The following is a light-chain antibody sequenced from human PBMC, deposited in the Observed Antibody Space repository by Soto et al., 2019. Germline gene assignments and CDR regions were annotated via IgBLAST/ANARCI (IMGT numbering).Light chain of an antibody. CDR2: KAS. Sequence: DITMTQSPSTLSASVGDRVTITCRASQSISSWLAWYQQKPGKAPKLLIYKASSLESGVPSRFSGRGSGTEFTLTISSLQPDDFATYYCQQYNSYSWTFGQGTKVEI. CDR1: QSISSW. CDR3: QQYNSYSWT. V-gene: IGKV1-5*03. J-gene: IGKJ1*01.